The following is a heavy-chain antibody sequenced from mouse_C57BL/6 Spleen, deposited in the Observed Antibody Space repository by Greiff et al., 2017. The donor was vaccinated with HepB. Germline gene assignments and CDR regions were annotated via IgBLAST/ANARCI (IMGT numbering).Heavy chain of an antibody. CDR3: ARYYYGPFAY. J-gene: IGHJ3*01. CDR1: GYAFSSSW. D-gene: IGHD1-1*01. V-gene: IGHV1-82*01. Sequence: QVQLQQSGPELVKPGASVKISCKASGYAFSSSWMNWVKQRPGKGLEWIGRIYPGDGDTNYNGKFKGKATLTADKSSSTAYMQRSSLTSEDSAVYFCARYYYGPFAYWGQGTLVTVSA. CDR2: IYPGDGDT.